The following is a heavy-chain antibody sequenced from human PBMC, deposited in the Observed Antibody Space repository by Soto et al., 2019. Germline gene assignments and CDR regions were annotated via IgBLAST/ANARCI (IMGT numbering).Heavy chain of an antibody. V-gene: IGHV3-49*03. CDR3: TRDYYDFWSGQPEDAFDI. D-gene: IGHD3-3*01. Sequence: PGGSLRLSCTASGFTFGDYAMSWFRQAPGKGLEWVGFIRSKAYGGTTEYAASVKGRFTISRDDSKSIAYLQMNSLKTEDTAVYYCTRDYYDFWSGQPEDAFDIWGQGTMVTVSS. CDR2: IRSKAYGGTT. CDR1: GFTFGDYA. J-gene: IGHJ3*02.